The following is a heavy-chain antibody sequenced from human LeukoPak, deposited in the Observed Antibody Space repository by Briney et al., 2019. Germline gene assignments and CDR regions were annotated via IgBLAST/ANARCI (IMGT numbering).Heavy chain of an antibody. V-gene: IGHV3-11*05. Sequence: VGSLRLSCAASGFCVSDYSISWIRQSPGKGPEWISYVMSGRGSTNYADSVKGRFTISRDNAKNSVALQVDGLRADDTAVYFCTRERQGSYYAFESWGQGTLVTVSS. CDR1: GFCVSDYS. D-gene: IGHD1-26*01. J-gene: IGHJ4*02. CDR2: VMSGRGST. CDR3: TRERQGSYYAFES.